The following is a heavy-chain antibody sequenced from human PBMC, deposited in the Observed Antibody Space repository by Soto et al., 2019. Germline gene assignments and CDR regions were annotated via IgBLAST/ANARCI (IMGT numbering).Heavy chain of an antibody. V-gene: IGHV4-30-4*02. D-gene: IGHD3-22*01. Sequence: PSDRLSLTCTPSGGSVRSADPYRCVKYQPPRKGLEWIGYIYYSGSTYYNPSLKSRVNISVDTSKNQFSLKLSSVTAADTAVYYYARARYYYDSSGYIVWRQRTMVTVS. CDR3: ARARYYYDSSGYIV. CDR2: IYYSGST. CDR1: GGSVRSADPY. J-gene: IGHJ3*01.